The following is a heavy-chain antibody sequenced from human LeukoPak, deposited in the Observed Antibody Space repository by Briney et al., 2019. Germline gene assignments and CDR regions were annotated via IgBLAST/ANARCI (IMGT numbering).Heavy chain of an antibody. V-gene: IGHV1-2*02. CDR2: INPNSGGT. D-gene: IGHD6-19*01. CDR1: GYTFTGYY. Sequence: ASVKVSCKASGYTFTGYYMHWVRQAPGQGLEWMGWINPNSGGTNYAQKFQGRVTMTRDTSISTAYMELSRLRSDDTAVYYCARGSSGWYYYYYMDVWGKGTTVTVSS. J-gene: IGHJ6*03. CDR3: ARGSSGWYYYYYMDV.